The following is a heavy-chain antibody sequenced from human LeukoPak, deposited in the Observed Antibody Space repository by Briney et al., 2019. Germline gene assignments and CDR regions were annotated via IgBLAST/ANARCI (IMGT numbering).Heavy chain of an antibody. Sequence: GGSLGLSCAASGFTFSNYWMHWVRQAPGKGLVWVSCINTDGDISTYANSVKGRFTISRDNAKNTLYLQMNSLRAEDTAVYYCARVRKPYSSSSPFDYWGQGTLVPVSS. J-gene: IGHJ4*02. V-gene: IGHV3-74*03. CDR3: ARVRKPYSSSSPFDY. D-gene: IGHD6-6*01. CDR1: GFTFSNYW. CDR2: INTDGDIS.